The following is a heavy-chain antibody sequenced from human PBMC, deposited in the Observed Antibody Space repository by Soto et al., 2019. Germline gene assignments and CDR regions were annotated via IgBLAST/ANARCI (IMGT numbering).Heavy chain of an antibody. CDR2: ISYDGSNK. J-gene: IGHJ6*02. V-gene: IGHV3-30-3*01. CDR3: ARGYYDSTAHYYYYGMDV. D-gene: IGHD3-22*01. Sequence: GGSLRLSCAASGFTFSSYAMHWVRQAPGKGLEWVAVISYDGSNKYYADSVKGRFTISRDNSKNTLYLQMNSLRAEDTAVYYCARGYYDSTAHYYYYGMDVWGQGTTVTVSS. CDR1: GFTFSSYA.